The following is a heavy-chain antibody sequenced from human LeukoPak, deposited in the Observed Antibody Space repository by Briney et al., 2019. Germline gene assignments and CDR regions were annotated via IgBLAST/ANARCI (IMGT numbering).Heavy chain of an antibody. CDR3: ARGIGYLFDY. Sequence: PGGSLRLSCAASGFTVTNYGMVWVRQAPGKGLEWVSSINGRGDETHHADSVKGRFTISRDNSKNSLYLQMNSLRAEDTAVYYCARGIGYLFDYWGQGALVTVSS. CDR2: INGRGDET. CDR1: GFTVTNYG. J-gene: IGHJ4*02. D-gene: IGHD5-18*01. V-gene: IGHV3-23*01.